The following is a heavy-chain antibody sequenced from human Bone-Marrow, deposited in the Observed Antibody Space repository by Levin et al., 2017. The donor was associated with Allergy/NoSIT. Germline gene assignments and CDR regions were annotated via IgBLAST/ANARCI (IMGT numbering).Heavy chain of an antibody. CDR1: SLTTTGLG. CDR3: AHVYSSSSAWFDP. Sequence: SLTTTGLGVGWIRQPPGKALEWLAVIYWDDDKRYNPSLRSRLTITRDTSKNQVVLKMTNMAPVDTATYFCAHVYSSSSAWFDPWGQGTLVTVSS. V-gene: IGHV2-5*02. D-gene: IGHD6-6*01. J-gene: IGHJ5*02. CDR2: IYWDDDK.